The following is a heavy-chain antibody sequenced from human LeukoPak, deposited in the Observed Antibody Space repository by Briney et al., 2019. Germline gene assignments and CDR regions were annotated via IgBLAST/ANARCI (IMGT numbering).Heavy chain of an antibody. D-gene: IGHD6-13*01. CDR3: ARALRQQLVTVWFDP. J-gene: IGHJ5*02. CDR1: GGSISSYY. Sequence: TSETLSLTCTVSGGSISSYYWSWIRQPPGKGLEWIGYIYYSGSTNYNPSLKSRVTISVDTSKNQFSLRLTSVTAADTAVYYCARALRQQLVTVWFDPWGQGTLVTVSS. V-gene: IGHV4-59*01. CDR2: IYYSGST.